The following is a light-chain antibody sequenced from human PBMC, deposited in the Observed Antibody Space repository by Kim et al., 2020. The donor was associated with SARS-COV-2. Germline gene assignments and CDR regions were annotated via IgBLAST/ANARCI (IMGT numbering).Light chain of an antibody. CDR2: VAS. CDR1: QDITNY. CDR3: QQYDNRPYT. J-gene: IGKJ2*01. Sequence: SASVGDRVTITCHASQDITNYLNWYQQKPGKAPKLLIYVASNLETGVPSRFSGSGSGTDFTFTISSLQPEDIATYYCQQYDNRPYTFGQGTKLEI. V-gene: IGKV1-33*01.